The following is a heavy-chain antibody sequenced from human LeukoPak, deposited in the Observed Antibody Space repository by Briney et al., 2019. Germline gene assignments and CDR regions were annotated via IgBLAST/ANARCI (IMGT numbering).Heavy chain of an antibody. CDR2: IYYSGST. Sequence: SETLSLTCTVSGGSICSYYWSWIRQPPGKGLERIGYIYYSGSTNYNPSLKSRVTISVDTSKNQFSLKLSSVTAADTAVYYCAVFSFYGDYVDYWGQGTLVTVSS. V-gene: IGHV4-59*01. J-gene: IGHJ4*02. CDR3: AVFSFYGDYVDY. CDR1: GGSICSYY. D-gene: IGHD4-17*01.